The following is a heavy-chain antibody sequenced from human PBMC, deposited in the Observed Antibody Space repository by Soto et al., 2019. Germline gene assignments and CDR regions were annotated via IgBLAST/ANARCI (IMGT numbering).Heavy chain of an antibody. V-gene: IGHV3-23*01. CDR1: GFSFSNYA. Sequence: GGSLRLSCAGSGFSFSNYAMTWVRQAPGKGLEWVSSISGSGATTYYADSVQGRFTISRDNSKNTLSLQMYSLRAEDTAVYYCARAPDGYSSSPHFDYWGQGTLVTVSS. D-gene: IGHD6-6*01. CDR3: ARAPDGYSSSPHFDY. CDR2: ISGSGATT. J-gene: IGHJ4*02.